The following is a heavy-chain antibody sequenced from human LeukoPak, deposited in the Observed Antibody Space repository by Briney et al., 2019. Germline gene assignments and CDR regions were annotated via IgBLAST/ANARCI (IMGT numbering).Heavy chain of an antibody. CDR3: ARKAYGSGSYWSV. CDR2: IYYSGST. J-gene: IGHJ4*02. Sequence: PSETLSLTCTVSGGSISSSSYYWGWIRQPPGKGLEWIGSIYYSGSTYYNPSLKSRVTISVDTSKNQFSLKLSSVTAADTAVYYCARKAYGSGSYWSVWGQGTLVTVSS. CDR1: GGSISSSSYY. D-gene: IGHD3-10*01. V-gene: IGHV4-39*01.